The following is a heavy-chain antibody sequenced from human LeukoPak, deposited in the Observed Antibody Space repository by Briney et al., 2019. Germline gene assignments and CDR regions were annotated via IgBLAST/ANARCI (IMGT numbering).Heavy chain of an antibody. D-gene: IGHD3-16*02. CDR1: GGSFSGYY. Sequence: SETLSLTCAVYGGSFSGYYWSWIRQPPGKGLEWIGEINHSGGTNYNPSLKSRVTISVDTSKNQFSLKLSSVTAADTAVYYCARGLTRDYIWGSYRPQGGYFDYWGQGTLVTVSS. J-gene: IGHJ4*02. CDR3: ARGLTRDYIWGSYRPQGGYFDY. V-gene: IGHV4-34*01. CDR2: INHSGGT.